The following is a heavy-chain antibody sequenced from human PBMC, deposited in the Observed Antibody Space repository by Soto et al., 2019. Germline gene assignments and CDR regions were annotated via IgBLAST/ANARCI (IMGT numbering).Heavy chain of an antibody. J-gene: IGHJ6*02. D-gene: IGHD5-12*01. Sequence: ASVKVSCKASGYTFTSYYMHWVRQAPGQGLEWMGIINPSGGSTSYAQKFQGRVIMTRDTSTSTVYIELSSLRSEDTAVYYCASVPQGGYDHPLDYYGMDVWGQVTRVTISS. CDR1: GYTFTSYY. V-gene: IGHV1-46*01. CDR2: INPSGGST. CDR3: ASVPQGGYDHPLDYYGMDV.